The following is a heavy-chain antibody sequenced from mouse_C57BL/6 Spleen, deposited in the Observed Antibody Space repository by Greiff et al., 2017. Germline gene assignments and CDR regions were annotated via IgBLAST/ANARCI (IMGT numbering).Heavy chain of an antibody. Sequence: EVKLVESGPGLVKPSQSLSLTCSVTGYSITRGYYWNWIRQFPGNKLEWMGYISYDGSNNYNPSLKNRISITRDTSKNQFFLKLNSVTTEDTATYYCARDLRYPYYFDYWGQGTTLTVSS. V-gene: IGHV3-6*01. J-gene: IGHJ2*01. CDR3: ARDLRYPYYFDY. CDR2: ISYDGSN. CDR1: GYSITRGYY.